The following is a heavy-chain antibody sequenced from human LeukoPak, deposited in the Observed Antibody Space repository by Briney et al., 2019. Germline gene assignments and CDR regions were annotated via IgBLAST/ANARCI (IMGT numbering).Heavy chain of an antibody. V-gene: IGHV3-23*01. D-gene: IGHD2-21*02. CDR2: ISGSGGST. Sequence: GGSLRLSCAASGFTFSSYAMSWVRQAPGKGLEWVSAISGSGGSTYCADSVKGRFTISRDNSKNTLYLQMNSLRAEDTAVYYCAKPHIVVMTARIRGYYFDYWGQGTLVTVSS. CDR1: GFTFSSYA. J-gene: IGHJ4*02. CDR3: AKPHIVVMTARIRGYYFDY.